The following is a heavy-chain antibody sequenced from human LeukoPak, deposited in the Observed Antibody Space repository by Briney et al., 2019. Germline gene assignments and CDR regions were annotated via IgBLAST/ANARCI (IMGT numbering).Heavy chain of an antibody. V-gene: IGHV1-18*01. CDR1: GYTFTSYG. CDR3: ARVIVVVPAAAFDP. Sequence: GASVTVSCTASGYTFTSYGISWVRQAPGQGLEWMGWISAYNGNTNYAQKLQGRVTMTTDTSTSTAYMELRSLRSDDTAVYYCARVIVVVPAAAFDPWGQGTLVTVSS. D-gene: IGHD2-2*01. J-gene: IGHJ5*02. CDR2: ISAYNGNT.